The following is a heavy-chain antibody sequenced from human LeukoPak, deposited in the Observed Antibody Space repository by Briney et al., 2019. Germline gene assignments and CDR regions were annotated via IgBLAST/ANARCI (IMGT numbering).Heavy chain of an antibody. Sequence: SETLSLTCTVSGGSISVFYGSWLRKPPGKDLEWIGYIFRSGHTSYNPTLKSRVSISIDSSKDQFSLNLSSLTAADTAVYYCARSVFGNPWFDPWGQGTLVTVSS. V-gene: IGHV4-59*01. CDR2: IFRSGHT. D-gene: IGHD3-16*01. CDR1: GGSISVFY. J-gene: IGHJ5*02. CDR3: ARSVFGNPWFDP.